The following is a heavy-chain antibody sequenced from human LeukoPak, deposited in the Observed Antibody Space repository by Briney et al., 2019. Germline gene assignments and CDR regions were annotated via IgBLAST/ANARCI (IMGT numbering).Heavy chain of an antibody. D-gene: IGHD3-22*01. J-gene: IGHJ4*02. CDR3: ARVDRDYYDSSGYYHFDY. V-gene: IGHV1-18*01. CDR1: GYTFTSYG. CDR2: ISAYNGNT. Sequence: ASVKVSCKASGYTFTSYGISWVRQAPGQGLEWMGWISAYNGNTNDAQKLQGRVTMTTDTSTSTAYMELRSLRSDDTAVYYCARVDRDYYDSSGYYHFDYWGQGTLVTVSS.